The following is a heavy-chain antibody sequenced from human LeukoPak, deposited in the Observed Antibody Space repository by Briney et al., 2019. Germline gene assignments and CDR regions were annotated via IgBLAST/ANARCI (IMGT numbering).Heavy chain of an antibody. D-gene: IGHD5-24*01. V-gene: IGHV3-7*01. CDR2: IKQDGSER. Sequence: GGSLRLSCAASGFTFSTYWMSWVRQAPGKGLEWVANIKQDGSERYYVDSVKGRFTISRDNAKNSLYLQMNGLRAEDTAVYYCTRQQMATLPHDSFDMWGQGTMVTVSS. CDR3: TRQQMATLPHDSFDM. J-gene: IGHJ3*02. CDR1: GFTFSTYW.